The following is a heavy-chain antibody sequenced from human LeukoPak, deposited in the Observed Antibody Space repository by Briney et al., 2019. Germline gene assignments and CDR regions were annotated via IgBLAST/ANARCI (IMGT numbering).Heavy chain of an antibody. Sequence: SVKVSCKASGGTFSSYAISWVRQAPGQGLEWMGGIIPIFGTANYAQKFQGRVTITTDESTSTAYMELSSLRSEDTAVYHCARETTVVTPGGDYWGQGTLVTVSS. J-gene: IGHJ4*02. CDR1: GGTFSSYA. V-gene: IGHV1-69*05. CDR3: ARETTVVTPGGDY. CDR2: IIPIFGTA. D-gene: IGHD4-23*01.